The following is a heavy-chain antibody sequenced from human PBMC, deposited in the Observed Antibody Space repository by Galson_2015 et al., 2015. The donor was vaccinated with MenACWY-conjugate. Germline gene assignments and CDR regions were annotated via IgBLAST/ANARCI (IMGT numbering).Heavy chain of an antibody. V-gene: IGHV1-18*04. CDR1: GYTFSSYG. CDR2: INPYNGNK. J-gene: IGHJ5*02. D-gene: IGHD2-15*01. Sequence: CKASGYTFSSYGISWVRQAPGRGLEWMGWINPYNGNKDYAKKFQGRVTMATDTSTSTAYMELRSLRSDDTAVYYCARDQFALGYCSGGSCNSGNWFDPWGQGTLVTVSS. CDR3: ARDQFALGYCSGGSCNSGNWFDP.